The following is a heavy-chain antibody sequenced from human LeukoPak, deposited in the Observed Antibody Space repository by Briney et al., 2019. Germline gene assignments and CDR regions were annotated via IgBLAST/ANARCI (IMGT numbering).Heavy chain of an antibody. Sequence: ASVKVSCKASGYTFISYGITWVRQAPGQGLEWLGWISAYNGNIDYAQKLQGRVTLTTDTSTSTAYMELRSLRSDDTAVYYCARDRRYYYDSSGYYYSDYWGQGTLVTVSS. CDR2: ISAYNGNI. CDR3: ARDRRYYYDSSGYYYSDY. CDR1: GYTFISYG. V-gene: IGHV1-18*01. D-gene: IGHD3-22*01. J-gene: IGHJ4*02.